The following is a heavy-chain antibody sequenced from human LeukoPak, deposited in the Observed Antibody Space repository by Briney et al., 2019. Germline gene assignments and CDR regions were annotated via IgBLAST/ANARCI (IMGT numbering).Heavy chain of an antibody. D-gene: IGHD3-22*01. CDR1: GFTFSSYA. J-gene: IGHJ6*02. Sequence: GGSLRLSCAASGFTFSSYAMGWVRQAPGRGLEWVSAISASGGTTYYADSVKGRFTISRDNPKSTVFLQMNSLSAEDTAVYHCAKDLSYYYDSSGSSTYSHYGLDVWAKGPRSPSP. CDR3: AKDLSYYYDSSGSSTYSHYGLDV. V-gene: IGHV3-23*01. CDR2: ISASGGTT.